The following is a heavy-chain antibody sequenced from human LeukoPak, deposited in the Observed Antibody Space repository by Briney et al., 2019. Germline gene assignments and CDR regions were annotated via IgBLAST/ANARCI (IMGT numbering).Heavy chain of an antibody. CDR2: IKQDGSEK. V-gene: IGHV3-7*01. Sequence: TGGSLRLSCTASGFTFGDYAMSWVRQAPGKGLEWVANIKQDGSEKYYVDSVKGRFTISRDNAKNSLYLQMNSLRAEDTAVYYCASSFLDSNQHAFDIWGQGTMVTVSS. J-gene: IGHJ3*02. CDR3: ASSFLDSNQHAFDI. CDR1: GFTFGDYA. D-gene: IGHD4-11*01.